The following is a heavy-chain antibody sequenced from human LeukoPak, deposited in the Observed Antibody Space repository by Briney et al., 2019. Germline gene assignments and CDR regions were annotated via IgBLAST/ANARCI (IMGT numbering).Heavy chain of an antibody. J-gene: IGHJ4*02. V-gene: IGHV4-59*01. D-gene: IGHD2-15*01. CDR3: ARVRPYYSGGSCYVD. CDR1: GGSTSSYY. CDR2: IYYSGST. Sequence: SETLSLTCTVSGGSTSSYYWSWIRQPPGKGLEWIGYIYYSGSTNYNPSLKSRVTISVDTSKNQFSLKLSSVTAADTAVYYCARVRPYYSGGSCYVDWGQGTLVTVSS.